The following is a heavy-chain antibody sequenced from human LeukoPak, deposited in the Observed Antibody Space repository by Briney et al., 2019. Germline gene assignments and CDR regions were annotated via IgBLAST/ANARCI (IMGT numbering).Heavy chain of an antibody. J-gene: IGHJ4*02. CDR3: ARMPQVVPVSYYFDY. Sequence: PSETLSLTCTVSGYSISSGYYWGWIRQPPGKGLEWIGSIYHSGSTYYNPSLKSRVTISVDTSKNQFSLKVSSVTAADTAVYYCARMPQVVPVSYYFDYWGQGTLVTVSS. CDR2: IYHSGST. CDR1: GYSISSGYY. D-gene: IGHD2-2*01. V-gene: IGHV4-38-2*02.